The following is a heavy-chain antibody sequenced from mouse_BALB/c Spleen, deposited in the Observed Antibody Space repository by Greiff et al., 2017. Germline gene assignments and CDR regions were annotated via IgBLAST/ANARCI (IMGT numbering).Heavy chain of an antibody. CDR3: ARRKKYGNYGYYFDY. CDR2: ISYSGST. V-gene: IGHV3-2*02. D-gene: IGHD2-10*02. J-gene: IGHJ2*01. Sequence: VQLQQSGPGLVKPSQSLSLTCTVTGYSITSDYAWNWIRQFPGNKLEWMGYISYSGSTSYNPSLKSRISITRDTSKNQFFLQLNSVTTEDTATYYCARRKKYGNYGYYFDYWGQGTTLTVSS. CDR1: GYSITSDYA.